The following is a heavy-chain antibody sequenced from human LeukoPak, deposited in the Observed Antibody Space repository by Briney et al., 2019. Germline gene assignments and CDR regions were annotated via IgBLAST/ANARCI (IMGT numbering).Heavy chain of an antibody. J-gene: IGHJ4*02. Sequence: GGSLRLSCAASGFTFSSYAMSWVRQAPGKGLEWVSAISGGSGSTSYADSVKGRFIISRDYSKNTLFLQMNSLSAEDTAVYYCAKVLEYYDFWSGYYIDYWGQGTLVTVSS. CDR1: GFTFSSYA. CDR3: AKVLEYYDFWSGYYIDY. D-gene: IGHD3-3*01. CDR2: ISGGSGST. V-gene: IGHV3-23*01.